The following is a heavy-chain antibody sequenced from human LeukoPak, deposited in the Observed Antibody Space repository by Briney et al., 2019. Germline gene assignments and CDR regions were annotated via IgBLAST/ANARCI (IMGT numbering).Heavy chain of an antibody. Sequence: GASVKVSCKASGFTFTSYDINWVRQATGQGLEWMGRMNPNSGNAGYAQKLQGRVTMTRNTSISTVYMELSSLRSEDTAVYYCARGPPFDYWGQGTLVTVSS. CDR3: ARGPPFDY. V-gene: IGHV1-8*01. CDR1: GFTFTSYD. J-gene: IGHJ4*02. CDR2: MNPNSGNA.